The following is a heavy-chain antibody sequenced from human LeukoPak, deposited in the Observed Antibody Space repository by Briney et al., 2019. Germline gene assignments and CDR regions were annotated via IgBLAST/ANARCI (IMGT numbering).Heavy chain of an antibody. CDR1: GFNFNDYA. J-gene: IGHJ2*01. Sequence: SLRLSCAASGFNFNDYAVHWVRQAPGKGLEWVSGISWNSGTVAYADSVKGRFTISRDNSKKSLYLQMNSLRAEDMALYYCAKASADWYFDLWGRGTLVTVSS. CDR2: ISWNSGTV. CDR3: AKASADWYFDL. D-gene: IGHD2-2*01. V-gene: IGHV3-9*03.